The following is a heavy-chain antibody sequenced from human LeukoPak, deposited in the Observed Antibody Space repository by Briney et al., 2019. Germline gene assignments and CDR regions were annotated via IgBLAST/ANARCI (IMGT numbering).Heavy chain of an antibody. V-gene: IGHV4-59*01. CDR1: GGSISSYY. Sequence: SETLSLTCTVSGGSISSYYWSWIRQPPGKGLEWIGYIYYSGSTNCNPSLKSRVTISVDTSKNQFSLKLSSVTAADTAVYYCARDCTNAGSGMDVWGQGTTVTVSS. CDR2: IYYSGST. D-gene: IGHD2-8*01. J-gene: IGHJ6*02. CDR3: ARDCTNAGSGMDV.